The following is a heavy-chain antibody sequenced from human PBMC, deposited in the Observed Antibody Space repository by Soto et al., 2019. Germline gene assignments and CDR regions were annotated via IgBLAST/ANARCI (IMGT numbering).Heavy chain of an antibody. J-gene: IGHJ6*04. CDR2: INHSGST. V-gene: IGHV4-34*01. Sequence: PSETLSLTCAVYGGSFSGYYWSWIRQPPGEGLEWIGEINHSGSTNYNPSLKSRVTVSVDTSKNQFSLKLSSVTAADTAVYYCARRPIVVVPAAKGGMDVWGKGTTVTVSS. CDR3: ARRPIVVVPAAKGGMDV. D-gene: IGHD2-2*01. CDR1: GGSFSGYY.